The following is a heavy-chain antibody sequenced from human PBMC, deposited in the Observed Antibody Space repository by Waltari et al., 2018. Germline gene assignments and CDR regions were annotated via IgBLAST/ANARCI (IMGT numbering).Heavy chain of an antibody. V-gene: IGHV1-69*05. J-gene: IGHJ5*02. D-gene: IGHD3-3*01. CDR3: ARALDDFWSGYYSWFDP. CDR2: ITPIFGTA. CDR1: GGTFSSYD. Sequence: QVQLVQSGAEVKKPGSSVKVSCKASGGTFSSYDISWVRQAPGQGIEWMGGITPIFGTANDAQKFQGRVTITTDESTSTAYMELSSLRSEDTAVYYCARALDDFWSGYYSWFDPWGQGTLVTVSS.